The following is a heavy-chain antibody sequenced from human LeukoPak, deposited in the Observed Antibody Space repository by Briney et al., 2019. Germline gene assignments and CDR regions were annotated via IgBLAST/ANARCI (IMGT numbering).Heavy chain of an antibody. CDR2: IYYSGST. CDR1: AGSISSYY. D-gene: IGHD3-10*01. CDR3: ARDQSVRGADYGMDV. Sequence: SETLSLTCTVSAGSISSYYWSWIRHPPGKGREWIGYIYYSGSTNYNPSLKSRVTISVDTSKNQFSLKLSSVTAADTAVYYCARDQSVRGADYGMDVWGKGTTVTVSS. V-gene: IGHV4-59*01. J-gene: IGHJ6*04.